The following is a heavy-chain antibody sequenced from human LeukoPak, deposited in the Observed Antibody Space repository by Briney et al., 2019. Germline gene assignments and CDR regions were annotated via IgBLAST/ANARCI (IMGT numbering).Heavy chain of an antibody. CDR3: ARRGYSSGWRPMDV. D-gene: IGHD6-19*01. V-gene: IGHV3-48*03. CDR2: ISSSGSTI. J-gene: IGHJ6*03. Sequence: GGSLRLSCAASGFTFSSYEMNWVRQAPGKGLEWVSYISSSGSTIYYADSVKGRFTISRDNAKNSLYLQMNSLRAEDTALYHCARRGYSSGWRPMDVWGKGTTVTISS. CDR1: GFTFSSYE.